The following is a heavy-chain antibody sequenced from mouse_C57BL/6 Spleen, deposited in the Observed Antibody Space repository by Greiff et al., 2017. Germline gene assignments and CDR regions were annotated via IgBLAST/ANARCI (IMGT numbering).Heavy chain of an antibody. J-gene: IGHJ2*01. D-gene: IGHD1-1*01. CDR1: GYTFTDYY. Sequence: VQLQQSGAELVRPGASVKLSCKASGYTFTDYYINWVKQRPGQGLEWIARIYPGSGNTYYNEKFKGKATLTAEKSSSTAYMQLSSLTSEDSAVYFCARGEGSFDYWGQGTTLTVSS. CDR2: IYPGSGNT. V-gene: IGHV1-76*01. CDR3: ARGEGSFDY.